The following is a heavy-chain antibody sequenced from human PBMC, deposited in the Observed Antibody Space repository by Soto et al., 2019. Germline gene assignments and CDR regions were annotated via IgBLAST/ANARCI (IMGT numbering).Heavy chain of an antibody. CDR3: TTYSFSSITIVRFVD. Sequence: PGWSLRLSCAASGFTFSNAWINWVRQAPGKGLEWVGRVKSKAHGGTPDYAEPVKGRFAISRDDSNKMVYLQMNSLKIEDTAGYYCTTYSFSSITIVRFVDWGPGPPVTVS. J-gene: IGHJ4*01. CDR2: VKSKAHGGTP. D-gene: IGHD2-2*01. CDR1: GFTFSNAW. V-gene: IGHV3-15*07.